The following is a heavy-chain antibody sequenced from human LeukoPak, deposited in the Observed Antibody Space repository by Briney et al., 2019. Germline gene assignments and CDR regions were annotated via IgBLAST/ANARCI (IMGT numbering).Heavy chain of an antibody. CDR3: SRNRITFGGVENWFDP. CDR2: IRYDGSNK. D-gene: IGHD3-16*01. Sequence: GGSLRLSCAASGFTFSSYGMHWVRQAPGKGLECVALIRYDGSNKYYANSVKGRFTISRDNSKNTLYLQMNSLRAEDTAVYCRSRNRITFGGVENWFDPWGQGTLVTVSS. V-gene: IGHV3-30*02. J-gene: IGHJ5*02. CDR1: GFTFSSYG.